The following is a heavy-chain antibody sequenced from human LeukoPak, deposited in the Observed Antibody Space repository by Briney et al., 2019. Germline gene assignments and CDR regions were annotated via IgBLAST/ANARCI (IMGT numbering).Heavy chain of an antibody. J-gene: IGHJ4*02. CDR2: ISSSGSTI. D-gene: IGHD6-13*01. CDR1: GFTFSSNW. Sequence: GGSLRLSCAASGFTFSSNWMHWVRQAPGKGLVWVSYISSSGSTIYYADSVKGRFTISRDNAKNSLYLQMNSLRAEDTAVYYCARDLEAAAGRPPFDYWGQGTLVTVSS. CDR3: ARDLEAAAGRPPFDY. V-gene: IGHV3-48*04.